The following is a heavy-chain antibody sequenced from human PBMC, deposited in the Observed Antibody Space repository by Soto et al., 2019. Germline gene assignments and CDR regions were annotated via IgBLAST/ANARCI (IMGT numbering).Heavy chain of an antibody. V-gene: IGHV3-30-3*01. D-gene: IGHD6-13*01. CDR1: GLTFTRHA. CDR2: ISDDGSKK. CDR3: AGERETSSWFLSGFEY. J-gene: IGHJ4*02. Sequence: QVQLVESGGGVVQPGRSLRLSCSTSGLTFTRHAMHWVRQVPGKGLEWVAAISDDGSKKHYVDSVKCRFSISRDKSRNTVYLQMNSLRVEDTAVYFCAGERETSSWFLSGFEYWGKGPLVPVSS.